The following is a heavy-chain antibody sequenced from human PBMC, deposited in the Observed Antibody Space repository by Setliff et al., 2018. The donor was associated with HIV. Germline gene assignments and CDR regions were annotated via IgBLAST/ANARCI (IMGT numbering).Heavy chain of an antibody. CDR2: MNPNSSNS. J-gene: IGHJ5*01. D-gene: IGHD3-10*01. Sequence: GASVKVSCKTSGYTFINYDINWVRQATGQGLEWMGWMNPNSSNSGCAQNFQGRVTMTLDTSISTAYMELSSLTSEDTAVYYCTRGRHSQTAGAIKFAFWGQGSLVTVSS. CDR1: GYTFINYD. CDR3: TRGRHSQTAGAIKFAF. V-gene: IGHV1-8*02.